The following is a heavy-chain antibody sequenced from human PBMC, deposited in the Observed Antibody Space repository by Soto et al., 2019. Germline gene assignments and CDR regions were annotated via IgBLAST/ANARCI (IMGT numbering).Heavy chain of an antibody. CDR2: IHHSGPT. Sequence: QVQLQESGPGLVQPSGTLSLTCAVSGDSITGDNWWSWVRQPPGKGLEWIGEIHHSGPTNYNPSLTRRVTKSVDKTKNQSSLKLNSVTAADTAMFYCATQGFYRMGVWGRGTTVTVSS. CDR3: ATQGFYRMGV. CDR1: GDSITGDNW. V-gene: IGHV4-4*02. J-gene: IGHJ6*02.